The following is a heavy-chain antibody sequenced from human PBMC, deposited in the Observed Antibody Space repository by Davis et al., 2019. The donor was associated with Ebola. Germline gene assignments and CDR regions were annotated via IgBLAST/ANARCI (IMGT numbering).Heavy chain of an antibody. CDR3: AREAATIGLDV. J-gene: IGHJ6*02. D-gene: IGHD3-9*01. V-gene: IGHV3-48*03. Sequence: GGSLRLSCAASGFTFSSYAMSWVRQAPGKGLEWLAYISPSGSTIHYSDSVKGRFTIARDNAKKSLILQMSSLTVEDTGFYYCAREAATIGLDVWGQGTTVSVSS. CDR1: GFTFSSYA. CDR2: ISPSGSTI.